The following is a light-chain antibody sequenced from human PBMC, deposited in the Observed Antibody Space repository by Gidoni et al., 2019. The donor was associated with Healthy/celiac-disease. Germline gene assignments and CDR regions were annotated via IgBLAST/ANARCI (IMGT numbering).Light chain of an antibody. CDR1: QSISSSQ. CDR2: GAS. Sequence: EIVLTQSPGTLSLSPGQSATPSCRASQSISSSQLAWYQQKPGQAPRPLMYGASSRATGLPDRFSGSGSGTDFTLTISRLEPEDFAVYYCQHFGNFGGGTKVE. CDR3: QHFGN. J-gene: IGKJ4*01. V-gene: IGKV3-20*01.